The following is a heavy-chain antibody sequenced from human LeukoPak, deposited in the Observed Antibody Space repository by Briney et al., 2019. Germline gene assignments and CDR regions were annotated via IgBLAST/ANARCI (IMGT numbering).Heavy chain of an antibody. CDR3: ARGEEGATAY. D-gene: IGHD1-26*01. V-gene: IGHV3-23*01. CDR1: GFIFSSYA. CDR2: ITGSGGTT. Sequence: PGGSLRLSCAVSGFIFSSYAMSWVRQAPGKGLEWVSVITGSGGTTYYADSVKGRFTISRDNSKNTLYLQMNSLRAEDTAVYYCARGEEGATAYWGQGTLVTVSS. J-gene: IGHJ4*02.